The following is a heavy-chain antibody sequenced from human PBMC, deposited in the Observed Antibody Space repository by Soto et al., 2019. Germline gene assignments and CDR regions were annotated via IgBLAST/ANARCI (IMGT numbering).Heavy chain of an antibody. CDR3: AKDRPDIVVVVAVSPWFDP. V-gene: IGHV3-23*01. CDR1: GFTFSSYA. D-gene: IGHD2-15*01. Sequence: PGGSLRLSCAASGFTFSSYAMSWVRQAPGKGLEWVSAISGSGGSTYYADSVKGRFTISRDNSKNTLYLQMNSLRAEDTAVYYCAKDRPDIVVVVAVSPWFDPWGQGTLVTVSS. J-gene: IGHJ5*02. CDR2: ISGSGGST.